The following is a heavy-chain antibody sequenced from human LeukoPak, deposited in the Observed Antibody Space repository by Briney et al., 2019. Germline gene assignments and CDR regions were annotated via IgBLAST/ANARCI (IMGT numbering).Heavy chain of an antibody. J-gene: IGHJ4*02. CDR1: GGSISSSSYY. CDR3: ARLVPGPRSFDY. Sequence: SETLSLTCTVSGGSISSSSYYWGWLRQPPGKGLEWIGSIYYSRSTNYTPTLRRLVTISVDTSKNQFSLKLSSVTAADAAVYYCARLVPGPRSFDYWGQGTLVTVSS. CDR2: IYYSRST. V-gene: IGHV4-39*01.